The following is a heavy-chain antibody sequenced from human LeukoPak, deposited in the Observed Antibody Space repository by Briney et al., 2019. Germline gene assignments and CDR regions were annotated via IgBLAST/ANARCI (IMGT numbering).Heavy chain of an antibody. CDR1: GFTFSSYW. J-gene: IGHJ5*02. V-gene: IGHV3-11*01. Sequence: GGSLRLSCAASGFTFSSYWMSWIRQAPGKGLEWVSYISSSGNTIYYADSVKGRFTISRDNAKNSLYLQMNSLRAEDTAVYYCARDGGGGYNYNWFDPWGQGTLVTVSS. CDR2: ISSSGNTI. D-gene: IGHD5-24*01. CDR3: ARDGGGGYNYNWFDP.